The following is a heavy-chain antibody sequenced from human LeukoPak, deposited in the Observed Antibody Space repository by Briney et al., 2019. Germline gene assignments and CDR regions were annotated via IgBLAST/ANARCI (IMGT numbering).Heavy chain of an antibody. D-gene: IGHD3-9*01. J-gene: IGHJ6*02. CDR3: ARDRGGSPSYDILTGPSGFSGMDV. CDR2: IYYSGST. CDR1: GGSISSGDYY. V-gene: IGHV4-30-4*01. Sequence: SETLSLTCTVSGGSISSGDYYWSWIRQPPGKGLEWIGYIYYSGSTYYNPSLKSRVTISVDTSKSQFSLKLSSVTAADTAVYYCARDRGGSPSYDILTGPSGFSGMDVWGQGTTVTVSS.